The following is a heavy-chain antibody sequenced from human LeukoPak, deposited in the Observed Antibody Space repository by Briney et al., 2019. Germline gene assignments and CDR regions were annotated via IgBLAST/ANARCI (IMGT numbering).Heavy chain of an antibody. CDR3: ARGRPSGTENYFDS. Sequence: GGSLRVSCTASGFTFSSYGVQWVRQAPGRGLKWVAVMWYDGSNKDYGDSVKGRFTISRENSKNTLYLQMNSLRADDTAVYYCARGRPSGTENYFDSWGQGTLLTVSS. J-gene: IGHJ4*02. CDR2: MWYDGSNK. CDR1: GFTFSSYG. D-gene: IGHD3-10*01. V-gene: IGHV3-33*01.